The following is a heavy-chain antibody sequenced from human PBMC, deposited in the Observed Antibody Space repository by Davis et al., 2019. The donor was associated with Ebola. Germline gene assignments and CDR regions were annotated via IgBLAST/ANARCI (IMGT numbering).Heavy chain of an antibody. V-gene: IGHV3-7*01. CDR1: GFTFSSYW. J-gene: IGHJ4*02. Sequence: GESLKISCAASGFTFSSYWMSWVRQAPGKGLEWVANIKQDGSEKYYVDSVKGRFTISRDNAKNSLYLQMNSLRAEDTAVYYCARDWRTDTAMVALGYWGQGTLVTVSS. CDR2: IKQDGSEK. CDR3: ARDWRTDTAMVALGY. D-gene: IGHD5-18*01.